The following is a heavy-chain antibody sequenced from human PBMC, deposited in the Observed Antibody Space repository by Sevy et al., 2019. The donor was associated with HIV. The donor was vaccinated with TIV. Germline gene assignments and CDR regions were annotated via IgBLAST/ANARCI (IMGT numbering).Heavy chain of an antibody. J-gene: IGHJ6*03. D-gene: IGHD3-3*01. CDR2: IKSKTDGGTT. CDR3: TTGGSNYDFWSGYYKNDYYYYYMDV. Sequence: GGSLRLSCAASGFTFSNAWMSWVRQAPGKGLEWVGRIKSKTDGGTTDYAGPVKGRLTISGDDSKNTLYLQMNSLKTEDTAVYYCTTGGSNYDFWSGYYKNDYYYYYMDVWGKGTTVTVSS. V-gene: IGHV3-15*01. CDR1: GFTFSNAW.